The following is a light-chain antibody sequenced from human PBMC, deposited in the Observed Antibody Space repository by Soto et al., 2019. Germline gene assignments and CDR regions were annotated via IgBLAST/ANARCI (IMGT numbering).Light chain of an antibody. CDR2: AAS. CDR3: QQSYSSPQVAAT. V-gene: IGKV1-39*01. J-gene: IGKJ5*01. Sequence: DIQITQSPASLSASVGDRVTITCRASQSISSYLNWYQQKPGKAPKLLIYAASSLQSGVPSRFSGSGSGTDFTLTISSLQPEDFAPYYCQQSYSSPQVAATFGQGTRLEIK. CDR1: QSISSY.